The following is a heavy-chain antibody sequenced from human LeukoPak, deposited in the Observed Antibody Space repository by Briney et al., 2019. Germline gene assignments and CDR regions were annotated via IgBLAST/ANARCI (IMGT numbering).Heavy chain of an antibody. J-gene: IGHJ4*02. V-gene: IGHV4-34*01. CDR2: INHSGST. CDR3: ARDRAPSGSYYFDY. Sequence: SETLSITCAVYGGSFSGYYWSWIRQPPGKGLEWIGEINHSGSTNYNPSLKSRVTISVDTSKNQFSLKLSSVTAADTAVYYCARDRAPSGSYYFDYWGQGTLVTVSS. CDR1: GGSFSGYY. D-gene: IGHD3-10*01.